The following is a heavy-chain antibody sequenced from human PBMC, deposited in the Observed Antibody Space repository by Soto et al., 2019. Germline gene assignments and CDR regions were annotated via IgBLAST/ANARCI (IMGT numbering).Heavy chain of an antibody. D-gene: IGHD5-12*01. Sequence: QVQLQESGPGLVEPSGTLSLTCAVSGASIGTNNWWSWVRQPPGKGLEWIGEVYHSGTTNCNPSLKSRVTISIDKSKNQFSLTLTSMTAADTAWYYCAVPGRGDFDYWSQGTLVTVSS. CDR2: VYHSGTT. V-gene: IGHV4-4*02. CDR3: AVPGRGDFDY. CDR1: GASIGTNNW. J-gene: IGHJ4*02.